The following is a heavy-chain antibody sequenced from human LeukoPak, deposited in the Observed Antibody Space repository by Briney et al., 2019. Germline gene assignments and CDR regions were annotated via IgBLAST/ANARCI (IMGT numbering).Heavy chain of an antibody. CDR1: GYTFTGYY. CDR3: ARGDGDGPARRAFDI. V-gene: IGHV1-2*02. Sequence: ASVKVSCKASGYTFTGYYMHWVRQAPGQGLDWMGWINPTSGDTNYVQKFQGRVIMTRDTSISTAYMELSGVRSDDTAVYYCARGDGDGPARRAFDIWGQGTMVTVSS. D-gene: IGHD7-27*01. J-gene: IGHJ3*02. CDR2: INPTSGDT.